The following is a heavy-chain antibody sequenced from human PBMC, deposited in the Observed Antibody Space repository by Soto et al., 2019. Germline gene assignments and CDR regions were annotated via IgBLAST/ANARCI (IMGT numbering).Heavy chain of an antibody. D-gene: IGHD3-16*02. Sequence: GGSLRLSCAASGFTFSSYGMHWVRQAPGKGLEWVAVIWYDGSNKYYADSVKGRFTISRDNSKNTLYLQMNSLRAEDTAVYYCARASTFGGVIATTYYFDYWGQGTLVTVSS. V-gene: IGHV3-33*01. CDR3: ARASTFGGVIATTYYFDY. CDR1: GFTFSSYG. J-gene: IGHJ4*02. CDR2: IWYDGSNK.